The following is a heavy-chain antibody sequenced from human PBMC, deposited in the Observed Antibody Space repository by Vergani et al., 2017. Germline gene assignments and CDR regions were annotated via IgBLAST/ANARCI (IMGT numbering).Heavy chain of an antibody. CDR1: GLMFNNYG. CDR3: TKGSRGYTGYFFDY. D-gene: IGHD5-12*01. Sequence: QVQLVESGGGVVQPGRSLRLSCETSGLMFNNYGMHWVRQAPGKGLEWVAVISSDGSNKHYADSVKGRFTISRDNSKNTLHLQMNSLRADDTAVYYCTKGSRGYTGYFFDYWGKGTLATVSS. V-gene: IGHV3-33*08. J-gene: IGHJ4*02. CDR2: ISSDGSNK.